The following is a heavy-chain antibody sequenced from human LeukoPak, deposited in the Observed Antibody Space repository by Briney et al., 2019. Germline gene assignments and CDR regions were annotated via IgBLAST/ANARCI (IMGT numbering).Heavy chain of an antibody. CDR1: GFTFSNYA. V-gene: IGHV3-23*01. CDR2: MSGSGGST. CDR3: AKNQGQWLVPVDY. D-gene: IGHD6-19*01. J-gene: IGHJ4*03. Sequence: PGGSLGLSCAASGFTFSNYAMSWVRQAPGKGLEWVSSMSGSGGSTYYADSVKGRFTISRDNSKNTLYLQMNNLRAEDTALYYCAKNQGQWLVPVDYWGHGTLVTVSS.